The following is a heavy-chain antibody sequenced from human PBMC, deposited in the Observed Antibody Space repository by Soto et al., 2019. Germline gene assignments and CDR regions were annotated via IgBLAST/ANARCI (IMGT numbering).Heavy chain of an antibody. CDR3: ARTSSATRGGFDP. V-gene: IGHV1-8*01. CDR2: INPNNGNT. J-gene: IGHJ5*02. CDR1: GYTFTSYD. D-gene: IGHD3-10*01. Sequence: VASVKVSCKASGYTFTSYDINWVRQATGQGLEWMGWINPNNGNTGYAQKFQGRVTMTRDTSINTAYMELSSLRSEDTAVYFCARTSSATRGGFDPWGQGTLVTVSS.